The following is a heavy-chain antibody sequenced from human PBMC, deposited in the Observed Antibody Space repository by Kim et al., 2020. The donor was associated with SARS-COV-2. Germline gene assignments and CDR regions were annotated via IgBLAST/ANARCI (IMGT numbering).Heavy chain of an antibody. CDR1: GGSFSGYY. CDR2: INHSGST. J-gene: IGHJ4*02. Sequence: SETLSLTCAVYGGSFSGYYWSWIRQPPGKGLEWIGEINHSGSTNYNPSLKSRGTISLNTSKNQSSLKLSSLTAADTAAYYFPDSRGGYGYWAQGTLVTGS. V-gene: IGHV4-34*01. D-gene: IGHD3-16*01. CDR3: PDSRGGYGY.